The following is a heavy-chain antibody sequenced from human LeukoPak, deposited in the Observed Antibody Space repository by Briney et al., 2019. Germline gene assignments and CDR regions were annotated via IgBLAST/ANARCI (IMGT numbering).Heavy chain of an antibody. CDR3: GSSAVDVAGGLHFDY. CDR1: AHSMSSFY. CDR2: ISYSGST. D-gene: IGHD6-19*01. V-gene: IGHV4-59*01. J-gene: IGHJ4*02. Sequence: SETLSLTCTVSAHSMSSFYWSWIRQPPGKGLEWIAYISYSGSTNYNPSLQNRVTISINTPKDQFPLKLSTFTAAAPAWDYCGSSAVDVAGGLHFDYWGQGTLVTVSS.